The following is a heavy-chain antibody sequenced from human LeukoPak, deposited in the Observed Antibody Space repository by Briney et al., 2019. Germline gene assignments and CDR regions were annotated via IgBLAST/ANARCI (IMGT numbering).Heavy chain of an antibody. J-gene: IGHJ4*02. Sequence: PGGSLRLSCAVSGLTFSSSWMDWVRQAPGKGLEWVASINPDGNKKYSADSVKGRFTISRDNSKNTLYLQMNSLRAEDTAVYYCAKGPSGSYSDFWGQGTLVTVSS. CDR2: INPDGNKK. V-gene: IGHV3-7*03. D-gene: IGHD1-26*01. CDR1: GLTFSSSW. CDR3: AKGPSGSYSDF.